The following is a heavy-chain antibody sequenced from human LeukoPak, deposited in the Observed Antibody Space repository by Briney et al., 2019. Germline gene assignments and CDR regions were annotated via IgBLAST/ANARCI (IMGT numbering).Heavy chain of an antibody. Sequence: GGSLRLSCAASGFTFCDHYMDWVRQAPGKGLEWVGSTRNKANSYTTEYAASVKGRFTISRDDSKNSLYLQMNSLKTEDTAVYYCARVRIIGTSYYFDSWGQGTLVTVSS. CDR1: GFTFCDHY. D-gene: IGHD1-20*01. CDR2: TRNKANSYTT. V-gene: IGHV3-72*01. J-gene: IGHJ4*02. CDR3: ARVRIIGTSYYFDS.